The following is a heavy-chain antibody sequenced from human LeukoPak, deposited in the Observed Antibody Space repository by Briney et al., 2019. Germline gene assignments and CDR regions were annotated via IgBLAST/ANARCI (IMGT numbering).Heavy chain of an antibody. V-gene: IGHV4-34*01. CDR1: GGSFSGYY. CDR3: ARSIVGATIGPPDY. CDR2: INHSGST. Sequence: SETLSLTCAVYGGSFSGYYWSWIRQPPGEGLEWIGEINHSGSTNYNPSLKSRVTISVDTSKNQFSLKLSSVTAADTAVYYCARSIVGATIGPPDYWGQGTLVTVSS. D-gene: IGHD1-26*01. J-gene: IGHJ4*02.